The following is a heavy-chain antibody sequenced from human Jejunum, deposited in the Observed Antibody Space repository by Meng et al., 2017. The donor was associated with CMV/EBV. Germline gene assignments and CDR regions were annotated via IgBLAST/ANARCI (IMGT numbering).Heavy chain of an antibody. V-gene: IGHV3-21*01. J-gene: IGHJ4*02. CDR3: ARDLRSLVGAFDS. CDR1: GFTFSDYS. D-gene: IGHD1-26*01. Sequence: SGFTFSDYSINWVRQAAGKGLEWVSSISSSSNNIYYADSVKGRFTISRDNAKNSLYLQLNSLRAEDTAVYFCARDLRSLVGAFDSWGQGTLVTVSS. CDR2: ISSSSNNI.